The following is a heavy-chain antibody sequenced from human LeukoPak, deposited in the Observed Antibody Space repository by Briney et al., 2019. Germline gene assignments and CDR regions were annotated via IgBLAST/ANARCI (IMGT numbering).Heavy chain of an antibody. V-gene: IGHV1-2*04. D-gene: IGHD3-9*01. CDR2: INPNSGGT. Sequence: VASVKVSCKASGYTFTGYYMHWVRQAPGQGLEWMGWINPNSGGTNYAQKFQGWVTMTRDTSISTAYMELSRLRSDDTAVYYCARGPTSFRLTGHPPVGYFDYWGQGTLVTVSS. CDR3: ARGPTSFRLTGHPPVGYFDY. CDR1: GYTFTGYY. J-gene: IGHJ4*02.